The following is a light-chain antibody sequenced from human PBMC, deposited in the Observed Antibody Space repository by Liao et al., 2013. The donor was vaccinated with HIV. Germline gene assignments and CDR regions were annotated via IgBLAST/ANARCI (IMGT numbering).Light chain of an antibody. V-gene: IGLV3-1*01. CDR3: QTWDNTLVA. J-gene: IGLJ2*01. Sequence: SYELTQPPSVSVSPGQTTSITCSGDKLGDKYACWYQQKPGQSPVVVIYQDTKRPSGIPERFSASHSGDTATLTISGTQPLDEADYFCQTWDNTLVAFGGGTRLTVL. CDR2: QDT. CDR1: KLGDKY.